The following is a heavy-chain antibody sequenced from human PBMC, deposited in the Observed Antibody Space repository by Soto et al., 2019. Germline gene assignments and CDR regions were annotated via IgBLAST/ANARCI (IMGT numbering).Heavy chain of an antibody. J-gene: IGHJ4*02. CDR2: INHSGST. V-gene: IGHV4-34*01. CDR3: ARGDLVGAMYYFDY. D-gene: IGHD1-26*01. Sequence: QVQLQQWGAGLLKPSETLSLTCAVYGGSFSGYYWSWIRQPPGKGLEWIGEINHSGSTNYNPSLKSRVTISVDTSKNQCSLKLSSVTAADTAVYYRARGDLVGAMYYFDYWGQGTLVTVSS. CDR1: GGSFSGYY.